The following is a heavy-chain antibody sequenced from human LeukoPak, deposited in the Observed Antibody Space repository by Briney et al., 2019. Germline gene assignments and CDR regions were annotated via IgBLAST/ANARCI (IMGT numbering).Heavy chain of an antibody. Sequence: PGRSLRLSCAASGFTFSSHGMHWVRQAPGKGLEWVAVIWYDGSNIYYADSVKGRFTISRDNSKNTLYLQMNSLRAEDTALYYCARARNDYDSNGFSLLDYWGQGTLVTVSS. CDR2: IWYDGSNI. D-gene: IGHD3-22*01. J-gene: IGHJ4*02. V-gene: IGHV3-33*08. CDR1: GFTFSSHG. CDR3: ARARNDYDSNGFSLLDY.